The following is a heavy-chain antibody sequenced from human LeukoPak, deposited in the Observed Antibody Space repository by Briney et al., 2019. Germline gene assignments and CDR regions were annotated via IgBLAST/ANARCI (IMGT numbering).Heavy chain of an antibody. CDR2: IYPGDSES. D-gene: IGHD2-21*02. V-gene: IGHV5-51*01. CDR1: GYNLVSYW. CDR3: ARHSDCGGDCPFDY. Sequence: GESLKISCKASGYNLVSYWIAWVRQMPRRGLEWVGVIYPGDSESRYSSSSQGQVTLSVDQSIKTAYLQWSSLKASDPAMYYCARHSDCGGDCPFDYWGQGTLVTVSS. J-gene: IGHJ4*02.